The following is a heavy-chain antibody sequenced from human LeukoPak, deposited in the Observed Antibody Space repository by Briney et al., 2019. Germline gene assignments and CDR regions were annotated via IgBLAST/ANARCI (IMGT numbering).Heavy chain of an antibody. CDR1: GFTFSSYG. CDR3: AREGSVTNDY. D-gene: IGHD4-17*01. CDR2: ISYAGTVQ. V-gene: IGHV3-30*03. J-gene: IGHJ4*02. Sequence: GGSLRLSCAASGFTFSSYGMHWVRQAPGEGLEWVAVISYAGTVQYYSDSVKGRFTISRDNSKNTLYLQMNSLRTEDTAVYYCAREGSVTNDYWGQGSLVTVSS.